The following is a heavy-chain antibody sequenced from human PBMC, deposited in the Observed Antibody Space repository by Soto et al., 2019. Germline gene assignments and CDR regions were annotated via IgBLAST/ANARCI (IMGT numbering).Heavy chain of an antibody. CDR1: RYIFTAYF. Sequence: ASVKVSCKAPRYIFTAYFMHWVRQAPGQGLGWMGWINSNNGATHYGLSFQGSVTMTRDTSISPAYMELSSLRSDATAVYYCASHHPRARFDPWGQGTLVTVSS. J-gene: IGHJ5*02. CDR3: ASHHPRARFDP. CDR2: INSNNGAT. V-gene: IGHV1-2*02.